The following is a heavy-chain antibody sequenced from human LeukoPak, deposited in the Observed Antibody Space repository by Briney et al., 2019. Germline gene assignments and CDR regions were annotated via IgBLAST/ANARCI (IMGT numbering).Heavy chain of an antibody. D-gene: IGHD6-6*01. CDR3: AKWKYSSSGLDDY. CDR2: ISGSGGST. V-gene: IGHV3-23*01. Sequence: GGSLRLSCAASGFTFNSYGMSWVRRAPGKGLEWVSGISGSGGSTYYADSVKGRFTISRDNSKNTLYVQMNSLGAEDTAVYYCAKWKYSSSGLDDYWGQGTLVTVSS. CDR1: GFTFNSYG. J-gene: IGHJ4*02.